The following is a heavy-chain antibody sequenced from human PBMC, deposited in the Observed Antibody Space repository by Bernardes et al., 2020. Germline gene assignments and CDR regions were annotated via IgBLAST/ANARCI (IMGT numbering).Heavy chain of an antibody. J-gene: IGHJ5*02. V-gene: IGHV5-51*01. CDR3: ARHLTGTRTENWFDP. D-gene: IGHD1-20*01. CDR2: IYPGDSDT. CDR1: GYSFTNYW. Sequence: GESLKISCKGSGYSFTNYWIGWVRQMPGKGLEWMGIIYPGDSDTRYSPSFQGQVTISADKSISTAYLQWSSLKASDTAMYYCARHLTGTRTENWFDPWGQGTLVTVSS.